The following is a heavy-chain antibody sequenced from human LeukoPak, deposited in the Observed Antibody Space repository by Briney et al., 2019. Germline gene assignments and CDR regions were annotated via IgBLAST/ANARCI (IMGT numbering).Heavy chain of an antibody. D-gene: IGHD4-23*01. CDR2: INPSGGST. Sequence: ASVKVSCKASGYTFTSNYMHWVRQAPGQGLEWMGIINPSGGSTSYAQKFQGRVTMTRDTSTSTVYMELSSLRSEDTAVYYCARDESPYGGLRPNYYYYGMDVWGQGTTVTVSS. CDR3: ARDESPYGGLRPNYYYYGMDV. CDR1: GYTFTSNY. V-gene: IGHV1-46*01. J-gene: IGHJ6*02.